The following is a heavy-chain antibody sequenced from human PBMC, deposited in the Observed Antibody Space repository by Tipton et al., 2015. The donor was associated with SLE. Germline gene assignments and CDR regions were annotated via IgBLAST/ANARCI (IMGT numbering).Heavy chain of an antibody. J-gene: IGHJ4*02. D-gene: IGHD2-21*02. V-gene: IGHV1-8*01. CDR2: MNPNSGNT. Sequence: QSGAEVKKPGASVKVSCRASGYTFTSYDVNWVRQATGQGLEWMGWMNPNSGNTGYAQKFQGRVTMTRNTSISTAYMELSSLRSEDTAVYYCAREEVAAIPFDYWGQGTLVTVSS. CDR3: AREEVAAIPFDY. CDR1: GYTFTSYD.